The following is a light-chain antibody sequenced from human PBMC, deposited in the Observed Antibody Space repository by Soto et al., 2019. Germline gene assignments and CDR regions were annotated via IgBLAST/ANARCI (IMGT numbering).Light chain of an antibody. CDR2: DVS. CDR1: SRDVGGYNY. Sequence: QSVLTQPASVSGSPGQSITISCTGTSRDVGGYNYVSWYQQHPGKAPKLMIYDVSNRPSGVSNRSSGSKSGNTASLTISGLQAEDEADYYCSSYTSSSTLDVFGTG. V-gene: IGLV2-14*01. CDR3: SSYTSSSTLDV. J-gene: IGLJ1*01.